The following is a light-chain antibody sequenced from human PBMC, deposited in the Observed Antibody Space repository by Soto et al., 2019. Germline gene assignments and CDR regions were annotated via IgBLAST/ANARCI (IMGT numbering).Light chain of an antibody. V-gene: IGKV3-15*01. CDR3: QQYDKWPPVS. CDR2: GAS. CDR1: QSVSSN. J-gene: IGKJ5*01. Sequence: VMTQSPATLSVAPGERATLSCRASQSVSSNVAWYQQKPGQAPRLLIYGASTRATGIPARFSGSGSGTEFTLTIRSLQSDDSAVYYCQQYDKWPPVSFGQGTRLEIK.